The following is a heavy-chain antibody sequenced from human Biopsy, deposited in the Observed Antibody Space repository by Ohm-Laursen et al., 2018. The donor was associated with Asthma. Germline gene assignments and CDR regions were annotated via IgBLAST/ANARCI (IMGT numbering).Heavy chain of an antibody. CDR3: ARLADCSGGACYSYGWFDP. D-gene: IGHD2-15*01. V-gene: IGHV4-59*11. J-gene: IGHJ5*02. Sequence: GTLSLTCTVSGGPIRSHDWTWIRLPPGKGLEYIGDVSHTGSTNYNPSLKSRVTMSLDTSKNQFSLRLTSVTPADTAVYYCARLADCSGGACYSYGWFDPWGQGTRVTVSS. CDR2: VSHTGST. CDR1: GGPIRSHD.